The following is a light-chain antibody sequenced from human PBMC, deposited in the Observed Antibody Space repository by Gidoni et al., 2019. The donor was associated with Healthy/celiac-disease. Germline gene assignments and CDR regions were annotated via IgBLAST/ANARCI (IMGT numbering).Light chain of an antibody. V-gene: IGKV1-39*01. CDR1: QSISSY. CDR3: QQRYSTTIT. Sequence: DIQMTQSPSSLSASVGDRVTITCRASQSISSYLNWYQQKPGKAPKLLIYAASSLQSGVPSRFSGSGSGTDFTLTISSLQTEDFATYHCQQRYSTTITFGGGTKVEIK. J-gene: IGKJ4*01. CDR2: AAS.